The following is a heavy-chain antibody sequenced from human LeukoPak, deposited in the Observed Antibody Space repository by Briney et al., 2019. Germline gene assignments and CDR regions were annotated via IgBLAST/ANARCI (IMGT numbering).Heavy chain of an antibody. V-gene: IGHV3-30*02. J-gene: IGHJ4*02. CDR3: ARRSGIAVAGAFDY. D-gene: IGHD6-19*01. CDR1: GFAFSSYG. Sequence: GGSLRLSCAASGFAFSSYGMHWVRQAPGKGLEWVAFIRYDGSNKYYADSVKGRFSISRDNSKNTLYLQMNSLRAEDTAVYYCARRSGIAVAGAFDYWGQGTLVTVSS. CDR2: IRYDGSNK.